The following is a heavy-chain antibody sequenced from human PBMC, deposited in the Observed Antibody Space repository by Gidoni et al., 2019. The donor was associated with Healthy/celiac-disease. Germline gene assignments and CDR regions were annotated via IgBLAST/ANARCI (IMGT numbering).Heavy chain of an antibody. CDR1: GFTFDDYA. J-gene: IGHJ6*02. CDR2: ISWNSGSI. Sequence: EVQLVESGGGLVQPGRSLRLSCAASGFTFDDYAMHWVRQAPGKGLEWVSGISWNSGSIGYADSVKGRFTISRDNAKNSLYLQMNSLRAEDTALYYCAKGPGYYYYGMDVWGQGTTVTVSS. CDR3: AKGPGYYYYGMDV. V-gene: IGHV3-9*01.